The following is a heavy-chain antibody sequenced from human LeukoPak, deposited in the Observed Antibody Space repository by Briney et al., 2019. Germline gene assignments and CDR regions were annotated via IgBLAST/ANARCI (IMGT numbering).Heavy chain of an antibody. Sequence: GGSLRLSCAASGFTFSDYYMSWVRQAPGKGLEWVSYISGSGTTIYYADSVRGRFTISRDNARNSLFLQMNSLRAEDTAMYYCTREDFYYASGYWGQGTLVTVSS. CDR2: ISGSGTTI. CDR1: GFTFSDYY. V-gene: IGHV3-11*04. D-gene: IGHD3-10*01. CDR3: TREDFYYASGY. J-gene: IGHJ4*02.